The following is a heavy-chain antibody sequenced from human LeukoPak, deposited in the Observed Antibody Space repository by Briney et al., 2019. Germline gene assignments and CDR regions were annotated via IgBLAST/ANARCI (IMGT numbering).Heavy chain of an antibody. CDR2: ISGSGGST. V-gene: IGHV3-23*01. Sequence: GGSLRLSCAASGFTFSSYAMSWVRQAPGKGLEWVSAISGSGGSTYYADSVKGRFTISRDNSKNTLYLQMNSLKTEDTAVYYCTSTLPRWCEIVWGQGTLVTVSS. CDR3: TSTLPRWCEIV. CDR1: GFTFSSYA. D-gene: IGHD2-8*01. J-gene: IGHJ4*02.